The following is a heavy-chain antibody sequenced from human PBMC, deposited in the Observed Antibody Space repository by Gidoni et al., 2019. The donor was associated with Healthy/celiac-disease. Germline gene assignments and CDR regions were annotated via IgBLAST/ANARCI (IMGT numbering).Heavy chain of an antibody. D-gene: IGHD6-19*01. Sequence: QVQLQESGPGLVKPSQTLSLTCTVSGGSLRSGDYYWRWIRQPPGKGLAWIGYSYYSGSTYYNPALKSRVTISVDTSKNQFSLKLSSVTAADTAVYYCARVRTLGGGKVAGAIDPWGQGTLVTVSS. J-gene: IGHJ5*02. V-gene: IGHV4-30-4*01. CDR3: ARVRTLGGGKVAGAIDP. CDR2: SYYSGST. CDR1: GGSLRSGDYY.